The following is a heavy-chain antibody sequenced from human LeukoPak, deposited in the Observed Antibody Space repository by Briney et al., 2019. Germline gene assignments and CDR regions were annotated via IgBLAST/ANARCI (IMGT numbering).Heavy chain of an antibody. CDR3: ARGRRILGYDSSGYYGY. D-gene: IGHD3-22*01. V-gene: IGHV1-46*01. CDR1: GYTFTSYY. Sequence: ASVKVSCKASGYTFTSYYMHWVRQAPGQGLGWMGIINPSGGSTSYAQKFQGRVTMTRDTSTSTVYMELSSLRSEDTAVYYCARGRRILGYDSSGYYGYWGQGTLVTVSS. CDR2: INPSGGST. J-gene: IGHJ4*02.